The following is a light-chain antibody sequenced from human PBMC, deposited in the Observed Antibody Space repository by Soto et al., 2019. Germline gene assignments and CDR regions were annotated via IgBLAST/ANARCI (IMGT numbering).Light chain of an antibody. CDR3: AAWDDSLNGL. CDR1: SSNIGSNT. CDR2: SNN. V-gene: IGLV1-44*01. Sequence: QSVLTRPPSASGTPGQRVTISCSGSSSNIGSNTVNWYQQLPGTPPKLLIYSNNQRPSGVPDRFSGSKSGTSASLAISGLQSEDEADYYCAAWDDSLNGLFGGGTKLTVL. J-gene: IGLJ2*01.